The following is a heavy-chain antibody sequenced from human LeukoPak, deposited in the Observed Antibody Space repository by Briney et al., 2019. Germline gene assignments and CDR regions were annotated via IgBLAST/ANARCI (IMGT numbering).Heavy chain of an antibody. Sequence: SETLSLTCTVSGDSIITGDYSWSWLRQPPGNGLEWIGYIYYSGSTYYNPSLKSRVTISVDTSKNQFSLKLSSVTAADTAVYYCARGYRENYYYYYYLDVWGKGTTVTVSS. CDR2: IYYSGST. J-gene: IGHJ6*03. CDR1: GDSIITGDYS. D-gene: IGHD4-11*01. V-gene: IGHV4-30-4*08. CDR3: ARGYRENYYYYYYLDV.